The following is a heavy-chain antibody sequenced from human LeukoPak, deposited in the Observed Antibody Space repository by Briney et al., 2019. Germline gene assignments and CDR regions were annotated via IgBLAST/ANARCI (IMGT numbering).Heavy chain of an antibody. J-gene: IGHJ4*02. CDR1: GFTFSSYW. CDR2: IKQDGSEK. Sequence: GGSLRLSCAASGFTFSSYWMSWVRQAPGKGLEWVANIKQDGSEKYYVDSVKGRFTISRDNAKNSLYLQMNSLRAGDTAVYYCARAIGYCSGGSCYRNFDYWGQGTLVTVSS. D-gene: IGHD2-15*01. CDR3: ARAIGYCSGGSCYRNFDY. V-gene: IGHV3-7*01.